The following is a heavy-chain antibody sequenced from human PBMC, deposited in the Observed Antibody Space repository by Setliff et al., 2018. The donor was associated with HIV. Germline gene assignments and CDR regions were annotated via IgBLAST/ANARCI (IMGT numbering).Heavy chain of an antibody. Sequence: PSETLSLTCGVYGGSLSDYYWSWIRQPPGKGLEWIGEINHSGSSNYNPSLKNRVTISVDTSKNQLSLNVTSVTAADTAVYYCARHPTNWGSTGYYYYYMDVWGKGTTVTVSS. J-gene: IGHJ6*03. CDR2: INHSGSS. CDR3: ARHPTNWGSTGYYYYYMDV. V-gene: IGHV4-34*01. D-gene: IGHD7-27*01. CDR1: GGSLSDYY.